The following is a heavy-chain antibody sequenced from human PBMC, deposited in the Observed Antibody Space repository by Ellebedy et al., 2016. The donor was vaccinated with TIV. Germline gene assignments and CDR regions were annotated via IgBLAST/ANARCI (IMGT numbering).Heavy chain of an antibody. CDR1: GGTFSSYA. Sequence: SVKVSCKASGGTFSSYAISWVRQAPGQGLEWMGGIIPILGMQNYAQKFQGTVTITADRSTSTAYMELSSLRSEDTAVYYCARGQGHDSSGYYYTYYFDYWGHGTLVTVSS. D-gene: IGHD3-22*01. CDR3: ARGQGHDSSGYYYTYYFDY. CDR2: IIPILGMQ. J-gene: IGHJ4*01. V-gene: IGHV1-69*10.